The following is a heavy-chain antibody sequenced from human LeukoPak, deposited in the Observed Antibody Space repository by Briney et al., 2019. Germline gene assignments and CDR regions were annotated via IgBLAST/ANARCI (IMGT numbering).Heavy chain of an antibody. CDR3: ARRSCSGGSCYSVGWFDP. CDR2: ISAYNGNT. D-gene: IGHD2-15*01. V-gene: IGHV1-18*01. Sequence: GASVKVSCKASGYTFTSYGISWVRQAPGQGLEWMGWISAYNGNTNYAQKFQGRVTMTRDTSISTAYMELSRLRSDDTAVYYCARRSCSGGSCYSVGWFDPWGQGTLVTVSS. J-gene: IGHJ5*02. CDR1: GYTFTSYG.